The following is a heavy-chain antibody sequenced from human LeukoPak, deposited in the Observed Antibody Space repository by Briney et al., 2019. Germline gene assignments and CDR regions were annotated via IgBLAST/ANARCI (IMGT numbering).Heavy chain of an antibody. CDR2: ISGSGGST. CDR3: AKDRFRPTIFGVGNWFDP. J-gene: IGHJ5*02. CDR1: GFTFSSYA. D-gene: IGHD3-3*01. V-gene: IGHV3-23*01. Sequence: GSLRLSCAASGFTFSSYAMRWVRQAPGKGLEWVSAISGSGGSTYYADSVKGRFTISRDNSKNTLYLQMNSLRAEDTAVYYCAKDRFRPTIFGVGNWFDPWGQGTLVTVSS.